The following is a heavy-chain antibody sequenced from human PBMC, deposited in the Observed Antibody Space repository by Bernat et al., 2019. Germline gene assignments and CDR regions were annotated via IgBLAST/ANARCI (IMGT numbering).Heavy chain of an antibody. CDR1: GYTFTNYW. CDR3: ARDCPKIGVGWFDP. Sequence: QVQLVQSGAEVKKPGASVTLSCKASGYTFTNYWMYWVRQAPGQGLEWMGIINPKDGNRNYAQKFQGRVTMTTDTSTSTVYMELSSLRSEDTAVYYCARDCPKIGVGWFDPWGPGTLVTVSS. J-gene: IGHJ5*02. V-gene: IGHV1-46*03. D-gene: IGHD3-22*01. CDR2: INPKDGNR.